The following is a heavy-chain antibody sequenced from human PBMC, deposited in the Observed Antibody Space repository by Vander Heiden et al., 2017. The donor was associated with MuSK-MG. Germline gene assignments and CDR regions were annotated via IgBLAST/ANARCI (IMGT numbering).Heavy chain of an antibody. Sequence: QMQLVESGGGVVQPGMSLRLSCAASGFTFSPYAMHWVRQAPGKGLEWVALISYDGSTQYYADSVKGRFTISRDNSKSTLYLQMNSLTAEDTAVYFCATDRNYYGAGSDALDIWGQGTMVTVSS. V-gene: IGHV3-30-3*01. D-gene: IGHD3-10*01. J-gene: IGHJ3*02. CDR2: ISYDGSTQ. CDR3: ATDRNYYGAGSDALDI. CDR1: GFTFSPYA.